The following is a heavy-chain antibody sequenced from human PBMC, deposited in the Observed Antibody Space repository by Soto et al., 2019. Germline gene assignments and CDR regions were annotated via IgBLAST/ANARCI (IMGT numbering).Heavy chain of an antibody. V-gene: IGHV3-21*01. D-gene: IGHD4-17*01. CDR3: ARVETPVTTPEY. J-gene: IGHJ4*02. Sequence: GGSLRLSCAASGFTFSSYSMNWVRQAPGKGLEWVSSISSSSSYIYYADSVKGRFTISRDNAKNSLYLQMNSLRAEDTAVYYCARVETPVTTPEYWGQGTLVTVSS. CDR1: GFTFSSYS. CDR2: ISSSSSYI.